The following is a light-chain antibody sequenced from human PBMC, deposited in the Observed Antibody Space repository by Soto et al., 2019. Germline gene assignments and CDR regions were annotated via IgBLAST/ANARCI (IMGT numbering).Light chain of an antibody. V-gene: IGKV3-20*01. CDR2: GAS. CDR3: QQYGSSPSSLT. CDR1: QSVSISY. J-gene: IGKJ4*01. Sequence: EIVLTQSPDTLSLSPGERATLSCSAGQSVSISYLAWYQQKPGQAPRLLIYGASSRATGIPDRFSGSGSGTDFTLTISRLEPEDFAVYYCQQYGSSPSSLTFGGGTKVDIK.